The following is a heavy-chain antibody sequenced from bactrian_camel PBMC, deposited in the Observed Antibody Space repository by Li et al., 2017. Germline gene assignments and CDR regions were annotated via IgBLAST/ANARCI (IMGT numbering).Heavy chain of an antibody. CDR1: GFTFSSYW. J-gene: IGHJ6*01. CDR3: AAEIRWGSRGAFGY. D-gene: IGHD5*01. CDR2: IDNGGGTT. V-gene: IGHV3S1*01. Sequence: VQLVESGGGLVQPGGSLRVSCAASGFTFSSYWMYWVRQAPGKGLERVSAIDNGGGTTYYADSVKGRFTISRDNAKNTLFLQMISLKPEDTAVYYCAAEIRWGSRGAFGYWGQGTQVTVS.